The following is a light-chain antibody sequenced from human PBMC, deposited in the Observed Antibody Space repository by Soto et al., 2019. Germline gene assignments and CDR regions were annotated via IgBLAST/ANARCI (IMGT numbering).Light chain of an antibody. Sequence: QAVVTQEPSLTVSPGGTVTLTCGSSTGAVTSGHYPFWFQQKPGQAPRTLIYDTSNKHSWTPARFSGSLLGGKAALTLSGAQPEDEADYYCLIAYSGVVVFGGGTKLPS. V-gene: IGLV7-46*01. CDR3: LIAYSGVVV. CDR1: TGAVTSGHY. J-gene: IGLJ2*01. CDR2: DTS.